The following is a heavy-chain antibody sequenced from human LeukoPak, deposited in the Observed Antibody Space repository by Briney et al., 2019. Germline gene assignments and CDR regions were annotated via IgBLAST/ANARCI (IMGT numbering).Heavy chain of an antibody. D-gene: IGHD6-19*01. Sequence: GGSLRLSCAASGFTFSSYSMTWVRQAPGKGLEWVSSISSSSSYIYYADSVKGRFTISRDNAKNSLYLQMNSLRAEDTAVYYCARDVGSGWFDYWGQGTLVTVSS. CDR2: ISSSSSYI. V-gene: IGHV3-21*01. J-gene: IGHJ4*02. CDR3: ARDVGSGWFDY. CDR1: GFTFSSYS.